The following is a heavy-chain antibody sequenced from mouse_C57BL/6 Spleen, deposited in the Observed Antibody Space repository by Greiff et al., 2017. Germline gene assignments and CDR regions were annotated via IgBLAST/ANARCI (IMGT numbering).Heavy chain of an antibody. Sequence: EVQGVESGGGLVKPGGSLKLSCAASGFTFSSYTMSWVRQTPEKRLEWVATISGGGGNTYYPDSVKGRFTISRDNAKNTLYLQMSSLRSEDTALYYCARNYYGSSYSWYFDVWGTGTTVTVSS. J-gene: IGHJ1*03. CDR2: ISGGGGNT. CDR3: ARNYYGSSYSWYFDV. CDR1: GFTFSSYT. D-gene: IGHD1-1*01. V-gene: IGHV5-9*01.